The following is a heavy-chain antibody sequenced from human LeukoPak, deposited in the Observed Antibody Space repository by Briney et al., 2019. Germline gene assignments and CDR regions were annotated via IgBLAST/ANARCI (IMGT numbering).Heavy chain of an antibody. Sequence: SETLSLTCAVYGGSFGGYYWSWIRQPPGKGLEWIGEINDSGSSNYIPSLKSRVTISVDKSKNQFSLKLSSVTAADTAVYYCARVGNYDILTGLGAFDIWGQGTMVTVSS. CDR1: GGSFGGYY. J-gene: IGHJ3*02. V-gene: IGHV4-34*01. CDR3: ARVGNYDILTGLGAFDI. CDR2: INDSGSS. D-gene: IGHD3-9*01.